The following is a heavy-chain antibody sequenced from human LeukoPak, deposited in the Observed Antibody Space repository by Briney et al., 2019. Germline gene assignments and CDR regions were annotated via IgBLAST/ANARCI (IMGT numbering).Heavy chain of an antibody. Sequence: GGSLRLSCAASGFTFSSYAMSWVRQAPGKGLEWVSAISGSGGSTYYADSVKGRFTISRENSKNTLYLQMNSLRAEDTAVYYCAKSSRTTVTASIFDYWGQGTLVTVSS. CDR3: AKSSRTTVTASIFDY. CDR2: ISGSGGST. D-gene: IGHD4-17*01. V-gene: IGHV3-23*01. J-gene: IGHJ4*02. CDR1: GFTFSSYA.